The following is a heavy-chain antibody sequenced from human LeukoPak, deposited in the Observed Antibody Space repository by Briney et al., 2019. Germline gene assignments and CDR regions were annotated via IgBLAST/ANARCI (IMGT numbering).Heavy chain of an antibody. V-gene: IGHV4-59*12. CDR2: IYYSGST. J-gene: IGHJ4*02. CDR3: ARLLGYCSGGSCWGFDY. CDR1: GGSISSYY. D-gene: IGHD2-15*01. Sequence: PSETLSLTCTVSGGSISSYYWSWIRQPPGKGLEWIGYIYYSGSTNYNPSLKSRVTISVDTSKNQFSLKLSSVTAADTAVYYCARLLGYCSGGSCWGFDYWGQGTLVTVSS.